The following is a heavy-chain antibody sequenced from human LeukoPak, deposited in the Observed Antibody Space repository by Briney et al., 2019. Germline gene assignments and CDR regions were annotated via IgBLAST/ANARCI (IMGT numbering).Heavy chain of an antibody. CDR1: GFTFSDYY. D-gene: IGHD3-9*01. CDR3: ARDRSYDILTGYSGILFDY. CDR2: ISSSSSYT. V-gene: IGHV3-11*06. J-gene: IGHJ4*02. Sequence: GGSLSLSCAASGFTFSDYYMSWIRQAPGKGLEWVSYISSSSSYTNYADSVKGRFTISRDNAKNSLYLQMNSLRAEDTAVYYCARDRSYDILTGYSGILFDYWGQGTLVTVSS.